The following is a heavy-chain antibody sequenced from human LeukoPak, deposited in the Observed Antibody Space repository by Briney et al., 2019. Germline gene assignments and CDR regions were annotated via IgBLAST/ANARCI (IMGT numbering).Heavy chain of an antibody. D-gene: IGHD3-22*01. Sequence: GTSLRLSCAASGFSFSTYGMHWVRQAPGKGLEWVAAAQGDGRLQYYADSVKGRFTISKDISKSTLYVQMNSLRVEDTAVYYCATGGGFYYGHWGQGTLITVSS. CDR3: ATGGGFYYGH. J-gene: IGHJ4*02. CDR1: GFSFSTYG. V-gene: IGHV3-33*01. CDR2: AQGDGRLQ.